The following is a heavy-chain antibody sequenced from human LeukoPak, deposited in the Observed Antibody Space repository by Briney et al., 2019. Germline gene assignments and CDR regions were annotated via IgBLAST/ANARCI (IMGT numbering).Heavy chain of an antibody. V-gene: IGHV3-53*01. Sequence: PGGSLRLSCAASGFTVSSNYMSWVRQAPGKGLEWVSVIYSGGSTYYADSVKGRFTISRDNSRNTLYLQMNSLRAEDTAVYYCAREPTRGAFDIWGQGTMVTVSS. CDR1: GFTVSSNY. J-gene: IGHJ3*02. CDR2: IYSGGST. CDR3: AREPTRGAFDI.